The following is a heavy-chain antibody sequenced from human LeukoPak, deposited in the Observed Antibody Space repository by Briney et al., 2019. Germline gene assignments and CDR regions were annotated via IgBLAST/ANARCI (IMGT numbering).Heavy chain of an antibody. J-gene: IGHJ4*02. CDR2: IYYSGST. CDR3: ARHHGSGSYSLYLDY. CDR1: GGSISSYY. D-gene: IGHD3-10*01. V-gene: IGHV4-59*08. Sequence: SETLSLTCTVSGGSISSYYWSWIRQPPGKGLEWIGYIYYSGSTNYNPSLKSRVTISVDKSKNQFSLKLSSVTAADTAVYYCARHHGSGSYSLYLDYWGQGALVTVSS.